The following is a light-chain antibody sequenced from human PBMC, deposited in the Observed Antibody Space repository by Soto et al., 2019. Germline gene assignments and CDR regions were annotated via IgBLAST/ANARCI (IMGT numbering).Light chain of an antibody. J-gene: IGKJ4*01. CDR2: GAS. CDR3: QQDGRSPQA. V-gene: IGKV3-20*01. Sequence: EIVSRQSPGTLSLSPGERPTLSCRASQSVSSSYLTWYPQKRGQPPGLLIYGASSRASGIPDRFSGSGAGTDFTLTISDVGPEDFAVYYCQQDGRSPQAVGGGTKVDIK. CDR1: QSVSSSY.